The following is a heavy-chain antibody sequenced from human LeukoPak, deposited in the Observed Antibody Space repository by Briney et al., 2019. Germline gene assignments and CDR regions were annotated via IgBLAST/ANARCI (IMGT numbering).Heavy chain of an antibody. CDR2: IKPDESEK. J-gene: IGHJ4*02. D-gene: IGHD3-9*01. CDR3: AKWGPYDILTGRIN. V-gene: IGHV3-7*03. Sequence: GGSLRLSCAASGFTFSNYWMTWVRQAPGKGLEWVANIKPDESEKYYVGSMKGRFTISRDNAKNSLYLQMNSLRAEDTAVYYCAKWGPYDILTGRINWGQGTLVTVSS. CDR1: GFTFSNYW.